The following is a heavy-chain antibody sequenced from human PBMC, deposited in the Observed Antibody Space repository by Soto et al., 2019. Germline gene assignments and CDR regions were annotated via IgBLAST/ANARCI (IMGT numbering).Heavy chain of an antibody. CDR2: MYSGGSP. J-gene: IGHJ4*02. D-gene: IGHD2-15*01. Sequence: EVQLVESGGGLVQPGGSLRLSCAASGFTVSNRYMSWVHQVPGKGLEWVSVMYSGGSPYYADSVKGRFTISRDNSKNTLYLQMNSPRAENTAVYYCVRDTHKDYWGQGTLVTVSS. CDR1: GFTVSNRY. V-gene: IGHV3-66*01. CDR3: VRDTHKDY.